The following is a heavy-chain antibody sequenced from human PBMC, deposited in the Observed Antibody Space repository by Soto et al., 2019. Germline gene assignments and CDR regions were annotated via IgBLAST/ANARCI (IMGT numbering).Heavy chain of an antibody. J-gene: IGHJ4*02. CDR3: AKDAARRSGWYYFDD. D-gene: IGHD3-22*01. CDR1: GFSFNSFD. V-gene: IGHV3-23*01. CDR2: ISASGDST. Sequence: PGGSLRLSCVGTGFSFNSFDMGWVRQVPGKGLEWVSGISASGDSTHYVDSVKGRFTISRDNSKNTLYLQMSSLRAEDTAVYYCAKDAARRSGWYYFDDWGQGTGVTVA.